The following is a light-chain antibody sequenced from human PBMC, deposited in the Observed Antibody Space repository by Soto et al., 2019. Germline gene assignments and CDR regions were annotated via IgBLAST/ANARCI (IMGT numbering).Light chain of an antibody. V-gene: IGLV2-14*01. Sequence: QSALTQPASVSGSPGQSITISCTGTISDVGGYDYVSWYQQHPGKAPKLMIYDVSNRPSGVSNRFSGSKSGNTASLTISGLQADDEAVYYCSSYTTCSTYVFGTGTKVTVL. CDR2: DVS. J-gene: IGLJ1*01. CDR3: SSYTTCSTYV. CDR1: ISDVGGYDY.